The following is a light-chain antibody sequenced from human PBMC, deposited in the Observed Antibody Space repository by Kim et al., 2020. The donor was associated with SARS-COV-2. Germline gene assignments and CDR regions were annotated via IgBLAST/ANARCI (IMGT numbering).Light chain of an antibody. Sequence: QSALTQPASLSGSPGQSITISCTGTSSDVGGYNYVSWYQQHPGTAPKLMIYDVTKRPSGVSNRFSASKSGNTASLTISGLQAEDEADYYCSSFTSSSTFVFGTGTNVTVL. CDR1: SSDVGGYNY. J-gene: IGLJ1*01. CDR3: SSFTSSSTFV. V-gene: IGLV2-14*01. CDR2: DVT.